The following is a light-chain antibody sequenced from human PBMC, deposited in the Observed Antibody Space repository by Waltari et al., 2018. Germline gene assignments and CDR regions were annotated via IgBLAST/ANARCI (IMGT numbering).Light chain of an antibody. CDR2: LAS. J-gene: IGKJ5*01. CDR1: QNIGTT. V-gene: IGKV3-15*01. Sequence: EIVMTQSPAALSVSPGERVTLSCRASQNIGTTLAWYQQKPGQSPRLLLYLASTRATGVPARFSGSGSGTEFTLTISSLQSEDFGVYYCQQYDDSPITFGQGTRLEIK. CDR3: QQYDDSPIT.